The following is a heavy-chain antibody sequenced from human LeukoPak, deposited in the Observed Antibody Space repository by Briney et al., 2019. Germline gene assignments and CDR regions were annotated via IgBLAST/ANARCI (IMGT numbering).Heavy chain of an antibody. Sequence: SETLSLTCTVSGGSISTYYWTWIRQPPGKGLEWIGYIYYSGSTYYNPSLKSRVTISVDTSKNQFSLKLSSVTAADTAVYYCARASRIAAAGTNSWFDPWGQGTLVTVSS. J-gene: IGHJ5*02. CDR1: GGSISTYY. CDR3: ARASRIAAAGTNSWFDP. CDR2: IYYSGST. D-gene: IGHD6-13*01. V-gene: IGHV4-59*12.